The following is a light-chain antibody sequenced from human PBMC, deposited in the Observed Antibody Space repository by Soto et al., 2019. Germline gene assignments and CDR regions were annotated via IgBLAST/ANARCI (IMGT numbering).Light chain of an antibody. Sequence: DIQMTQSPSTLSASVGDRVTITCRASQSINSWLAWYQQKPGKAPKLLIYKASSLERGVPSRFSGSGSGTEFTLTISTLQPDDFAIYYCQQYNSYSPWAFGQGTKVEIK. CDR3: QQYNSYSPWA. CDR1: QSINSW. CDR2: KAS. J-gene: IGKJ1*01. V-gene: IGKV1-5*03.